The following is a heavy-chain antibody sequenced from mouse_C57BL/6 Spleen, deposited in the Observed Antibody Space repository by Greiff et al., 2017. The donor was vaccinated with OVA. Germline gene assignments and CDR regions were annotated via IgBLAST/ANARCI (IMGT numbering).Heavy chain of an antibody. CDR3: AKVRYYYDGYIDV. Sequence: QVHVKQSGPGLVQPSQSLSITCTVSGFSLTSYGVHWVRQSPGKGLEWLGVIWRGGSTDYNAAFMSRLSITKDNSKSQVFFKMNSLQADDTAIYYCAKVRYYYDGYIDVWGTGTSVTVSS. V-gene: IGHV2-5*01. D-gene: IGHD2-4*01. CDR1: GFSLTSYG. J-gene: IGHJ1*03. CDR2: IWRGGST.